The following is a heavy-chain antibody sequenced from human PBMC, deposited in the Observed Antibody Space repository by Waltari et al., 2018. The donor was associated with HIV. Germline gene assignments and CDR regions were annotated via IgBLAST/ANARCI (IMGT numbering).Heavy chain of an antibody. D-gene: IGHD6-19*01. CDR3: ARDDLGSGWFFDY. CDR2: IYTSGST. V-gene: IGHV4-61*02. J-gene: IGHJ4*02. CDR1: GGSISSASYY. Sequence: QVQLQESGPGLLKPSQTLSLTCTVSGGSISSASYYWTWIRQSAGKGLEWIGRIYTSGSTSYNPSLKSRVSISIDTSRNQFSLKPTSVTAADTAVYYCARDDLGSGWFFDYWGPGTLVTVSS.